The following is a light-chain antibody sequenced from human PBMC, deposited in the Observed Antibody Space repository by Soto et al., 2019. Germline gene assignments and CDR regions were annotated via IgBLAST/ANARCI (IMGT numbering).Light chain of an antibody. V-gene: IGKV3-20*01. CDR2: GAS. CDR3: QQYNSSPLT. Sequence: EIVMTQSPGTLSLSPGERATLSCRASQSVRSRYLAWYQQKPGQAPRLLIYGASSRATGIPERFSGRESETDFTLTISRLEPEDFAVYYWQQYNSSPLTFGQWTKVEI. J-gene: IGKJ1*01. CDR1: QSVRSRY.